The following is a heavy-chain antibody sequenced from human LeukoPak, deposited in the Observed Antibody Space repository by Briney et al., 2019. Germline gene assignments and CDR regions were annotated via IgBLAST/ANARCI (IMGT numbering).Heavy chain of an antibody. Sequence: SETLSLTCTVSGGSISSYYWSWIRRPPGKGLEWIGHIYYSGNTNYNPSLKTRVTISVDTSKNQFSLKLSSVTAADTAMYYCARERNEWRDGYNLDYYYYMDVWGKGTTVTVSS. J-gene: IGHJ6*03. V-gene: IGHV4-59*01. CDR1: GGSISSYY. D-gene: IGHD5-24*01. CDR3: ARERNEWRDGYNLDYYYYMDV. CDR2: IYYSGNT.